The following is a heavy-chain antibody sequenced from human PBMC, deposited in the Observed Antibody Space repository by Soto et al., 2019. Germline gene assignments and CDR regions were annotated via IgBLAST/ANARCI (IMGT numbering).Heavy chain of an antibody. Sequence: WSLRLSCAASGFTFSSYGMHWVRQAPGKGLEWVAVIWYDGSNKYYADSVKGRFTISRDNSKNTLYLQMNSLRAEDTAVYYCARVKQQLGPYYYFGMDVWGQGTTVTVYS. CDR2: IWYDGSNK. V-gene: IGHV3-33*01. J-gene: IGHJ6*02. CDR3: ARVKQQLGPYYYFGMDV. CDR1: GFTFSSYG. D-gene: IGHD6-13*01.